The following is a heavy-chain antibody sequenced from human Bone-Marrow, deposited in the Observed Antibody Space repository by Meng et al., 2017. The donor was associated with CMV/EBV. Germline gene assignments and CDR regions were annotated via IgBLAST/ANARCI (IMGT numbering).Heavy chain of an antibody. J-gene: IGHJ4*02. CDR3: ARARRGYSYEY. CDR1: GGSFSGYY. Sequence: LTWAVYGGSFSGYYWSWIRQPPGKGLEWIGEINHSGSTNYNPSLKSRVTISVDTSKNQFSLKLSSVTAADTAVYYCARARRGYSYEYWGQGTLVTVSS. V-gene: IGHV4-34*01. CDR2: INHSGST. D-gene: IGHD5-18*01.